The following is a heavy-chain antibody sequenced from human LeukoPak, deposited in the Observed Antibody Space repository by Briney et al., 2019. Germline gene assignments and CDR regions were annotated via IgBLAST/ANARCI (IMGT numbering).Heavy chain of an antibody. CDR1: GYTFTSYY. Sequence: ASVKVSCKASGYTFTSYYMHWVRQAPGQGLEWMGIINPSGGSTSYAQKFQGRVTMTRDTSTSTVYMELSSLRSEDTAVYYCAREVGSGWTHDAFDIWGQGTMVTVSS. CDR2: INPSGGST. D-gene: IGHD6-19*01. J-gene: IGHJ3*02. CDR3: AREVGSGWTHDAFDI. V-gene: IGHV1-46*01.